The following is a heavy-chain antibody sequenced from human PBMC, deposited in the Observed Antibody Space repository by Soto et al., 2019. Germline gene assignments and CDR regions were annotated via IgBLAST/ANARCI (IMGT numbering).Heavy chain of an antibody. CDR1: GGSISSGGYY. J-gene: IGHJ4*02. D-gene: IGHD6-13*01. V-gene: IGHV4-31*03. CDR2: IYYSGST. CDR3: AREGYSSSWHLRYFDY. Sequence: SETLSLTCTVSGGSISSGGYYWSWIRQHPGKGLEWIGYIYYSGSTYYNPSLKSRVTISVDTSKNQFSLKLSSVTAADTAVYYCAREGYSSSWHLRYFDYWGQGTLVTVSS.